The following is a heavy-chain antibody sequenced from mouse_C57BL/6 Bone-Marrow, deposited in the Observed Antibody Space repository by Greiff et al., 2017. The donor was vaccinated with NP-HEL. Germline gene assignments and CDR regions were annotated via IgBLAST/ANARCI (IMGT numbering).Heavy chain of an antibody. J-gene: IGHJ2*01. D-gene: IGHD2-4*01. CDR1: GFTFSSYA. V-gene: IGHV5-9-1*02. CDR3: TRGNDYDGRVFDY. CDR2: ISSGGDYI. Sequence: EVKVEESGEGLVKPGGSLKLSCAASGFTFSSYAMSWVRQTPEKRLEWVAYISSGGDYIYYADTVKGRFTISRDNARNTLYLQMSSLKSEDTAMYYCTRGNDYDGRVFDYWGQGTTLTVSS.